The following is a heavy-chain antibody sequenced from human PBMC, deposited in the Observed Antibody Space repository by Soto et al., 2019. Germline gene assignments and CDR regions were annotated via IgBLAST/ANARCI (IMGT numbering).Heavy chain of an antibody. D-gene: IGHD1-26*01. CDR2: FDPEDGET. J-gene: IGHJ1*01. CDR1: GYTLTELS. CDR3: ATGVISGCYEYFQH. Sequence: ASVKVSCKVSGYTLTELSMHWVRQAPGKGLEWMGGFDPEDGETIYAQKFQGRVTMTEDTSTDTAYMELSSLRSEDTGVYYCATGVISGCYEYFQHWGQGTLVTVSS. V-gene: IGHV1-24*01.